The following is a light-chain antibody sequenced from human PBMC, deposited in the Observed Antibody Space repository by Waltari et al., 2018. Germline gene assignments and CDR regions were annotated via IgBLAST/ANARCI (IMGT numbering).Light chain of an antibody. J-gene: IGKJ4*01. CDR3: QQYNRWPPLT. V-gene: IGKV3-15*01. CDR2: RAS. CDR1: QGIHDN. Sequence: ETLMTQSPATLPMSTGESAIPSCRASQGIHDNLAWYQQKPGQAPRLLIYRASTRATGIPARFSSSGSGTDFTLTITSLQSEDSALYYCQQYNRWPPLTFGGGTKVEI.